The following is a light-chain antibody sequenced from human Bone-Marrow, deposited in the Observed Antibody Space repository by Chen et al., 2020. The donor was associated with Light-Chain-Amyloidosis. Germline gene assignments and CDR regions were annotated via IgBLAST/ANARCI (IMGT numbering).Light chain of an antibody. CDR1: NIGSTS. Sequence: SYVLTQPSSVSVAPGQTATIACGGNNIGSTSVHGYQQTPGQAPLLVVYDDSARPSGIPERLSGSDSGNTATLTISRVEAGYKADYYCQVWDRSSDRPVFGGGTKLTVL. CDR2: DDS. V-gene: IGLV3-21*02. CDR3: QVWDRSSDRPV. J-gene: IGLJ3*02.